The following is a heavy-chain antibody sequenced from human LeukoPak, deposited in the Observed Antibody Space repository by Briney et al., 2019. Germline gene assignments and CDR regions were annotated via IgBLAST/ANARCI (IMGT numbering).Heavy chain of an antibody. CDR2: ISAYNGNT. CDR1: GYTFTSYG. D-gene: IGHD3-10*01. J-gene: IGHJ5*02. V-gene: IGHV1-18*01. Sequence: ASVKVSCKASGYTFTSYGISWVRQAPGQGLEWMGWISAYNGNTNYAQKLQGRVTMTTDTSTSTAYMELRSLRSDDTAVYYCARDSGGQLKTHPGNYYGSGSYYRSSWFDPWGQGTLVTVSS. CDR3: ARDSGGQLKTHPGNYYGSGSYYRSSWFDP.